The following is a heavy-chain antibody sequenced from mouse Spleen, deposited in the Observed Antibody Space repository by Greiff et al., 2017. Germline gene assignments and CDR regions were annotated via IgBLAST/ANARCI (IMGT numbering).Heavy chain of an antibody. CDR1: GYTFTDYN. CDR3: ARNYGKKGGYFDV. D-gene: IGHD2-1*01. Sequence: VQLQQSGPELVKPGASVKMSCKASGYTFTDYNMHWVKQSHGKSLEWIGYINPNNGGTSYNQKFKGKATLTVNKSSSTAYMELRSLTSEDSAVYYCARNYGKKGGYFDVWGAGTTVTVSS. CDR2: INPNNGGT. V-gene: IGHV1-22*01. J-gene: IGHJ1*01.